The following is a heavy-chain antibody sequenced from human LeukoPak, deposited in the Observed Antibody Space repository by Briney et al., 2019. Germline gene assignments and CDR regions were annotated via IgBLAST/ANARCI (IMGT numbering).Heavy chain of an antibody. Sequence: GGSLRLSCAASGFTFSSYDMHWVRQATGKGLEWVSAIGTAGDTYYPGSVKGRFTISRDNSKNTLYLQMNSLRAEDTAVYYCAKNRGNYYYFDYWGQGTLVTVSS. CDR1: GFTFSSYD. CDR2: IGTAGDT. D-gene: IGHD4-11*01. V-gene: IGHV3-13*01. J-gene: IGHJ4*02. CDR3: AKNRGNYYYFDY.